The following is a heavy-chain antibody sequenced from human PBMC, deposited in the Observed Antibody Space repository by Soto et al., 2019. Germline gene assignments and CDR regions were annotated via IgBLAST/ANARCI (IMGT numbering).Heavy chain of an antibody. Sequence: PGGSLRLSCAASGFTFSNNAMSWVRQAPGKGLEWVSAISASVGSTYYTDSVKGRFTISRDNSKNTLYLQMNSLRAEDTAVYYCAKGGQSYDYWGQGTLVTVSS. D-gene: IGHD3-10*01. CDR3: AKGGQSYDY. V-gene: IGHV3-23*01. CDR1: GFTFSNNA. J-gene: IGHJ4*02. CDR2: ISASVGST.